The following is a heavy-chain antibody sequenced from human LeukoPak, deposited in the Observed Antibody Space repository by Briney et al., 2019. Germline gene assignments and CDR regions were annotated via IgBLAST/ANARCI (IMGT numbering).Heavy chain of an antibody. D-gene: IGHD3-22*01. Sequence: PSETLSLTCAVSGYSISSGYYWGWIRQPPGKGLEWIGSIYHSGSTYYNPSLKSRVTISVDTSKNQFSPKLSSVTAADTAVYYCASPGSGYYYWDYWGQGTRVTVSS. J-gene: IGHJ4*02. CDR2: IYHSGST. CDR3: ASPGSGYYYWDY. V-gene: IGHV4-38-2*01. CDR1: GYSISSGYY.